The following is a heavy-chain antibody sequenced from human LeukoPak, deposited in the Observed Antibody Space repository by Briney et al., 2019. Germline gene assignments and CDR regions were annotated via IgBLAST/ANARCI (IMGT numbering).Heavy chain of an antibody. J-gene: IGHJ5*02. CDR1: GFTVSSNY. D-gene: IGHD3-10*01. Sequence: GGSLRLSCAASGFTVSSNYMSWVRQAPGKGLEWVSVIYSGGSTYYADSVKGRFTISRDNFKNTLYLQMNSLRAEDTAVYYCARVALGSYNWFDPWGQGTLVTVSS. V-gene: IGHV3-66*01. CDR2: IYSGGST. CDR3: ARVALGSYNWFDP.